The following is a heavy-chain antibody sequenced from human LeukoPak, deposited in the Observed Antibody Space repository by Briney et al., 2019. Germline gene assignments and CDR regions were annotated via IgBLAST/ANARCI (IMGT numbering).Heavy chain of an antibody. CDR3: ASHSYGGKRGQSAFDI. J-gene: IGHJ3*02. CDR1: GFTFSSYG. CDR2: ISYDGSNK. Sequence: PGRSLRLSCAASGFTFSSYGMHWVRQAPGKGLEWVAVISYDGSNKYYADSVKGRFTISRDNSKNTLYLQMNSLRAEDTAVYYCASHSYGGKRGQSAFDIWGQGTMVTVSS. V-gene: IGHV3-30*03. D-gene: IGHD4-23*01.